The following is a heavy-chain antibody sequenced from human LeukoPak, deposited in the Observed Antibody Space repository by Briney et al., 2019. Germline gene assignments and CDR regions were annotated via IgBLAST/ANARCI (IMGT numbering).Heavy chain of an antibody. V-gene: IGHV1-46*01. J-gene: IGHJ5*02. D-gene: IGHD2-2*01. CDR3: ARGRRIFCSSTSCYSRGWFDP. Sequence: ASVKVSCKASGYTFTSYYMHWVRQAPGQGLEWMGIINPSGGSTSYAQKFQGGATMTRDTSTSTVYMELSSLRSEDTAVYYCARGRRIFCSSTSCYSRGWFDPWGQGTLVTVSS. CDR1: GYTFTSYY. CDR2: INPSGGST.